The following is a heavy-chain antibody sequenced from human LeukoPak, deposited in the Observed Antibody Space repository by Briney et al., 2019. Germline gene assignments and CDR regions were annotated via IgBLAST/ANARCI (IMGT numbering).Heavy chain of an antibody. V-gene: IGHV3-53*01. CDR3: VRALGSGTYYG. CDR1: GFPVASNY. D-gene: IGHD1-26*01. Sequence: GGSLRLSCAASGFPVASNYMTWVRQAPGKGLEWVACFYSGESTFYADSVKGRFTISRDASKNTVHLQMDRLRADDTAMYYCVRALGSGTYYGWGQGTLVTVSS. J-gene: IGHJ4*02. CDR2: FYSGEST.